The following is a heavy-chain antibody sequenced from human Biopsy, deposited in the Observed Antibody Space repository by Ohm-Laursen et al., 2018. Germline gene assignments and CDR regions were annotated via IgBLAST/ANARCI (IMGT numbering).Heavy chain of an antibody. CDR2: INPDRGGT. D-gene: IGHD6-13*01. V-gene: IGHV1-2*02. Sequence: GSSVKVSCKASAYTLTDYYLHWVRQAPGQGLEWMGWINPDRGGTNYAQKLQGRVTMTRDTSISTVQMELSSLRSDDTAVYYCARVGFSSTWPPDRHDAFDIWGQGTMVTVSS. CDR3: ARVGFSSTWPPDRHDAFDI. CDR1: AYTLTDYY. J-gene: IGHJ3*02.